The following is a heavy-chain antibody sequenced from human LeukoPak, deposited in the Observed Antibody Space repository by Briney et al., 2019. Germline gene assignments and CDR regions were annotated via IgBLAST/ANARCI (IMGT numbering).Heavy chain of an antibody. J-gene: IGHJ4*02. CDR3: VRDGVRGSYDHTHFDY. D-gene: IGHD3-22*01. CDR2: ISSSGSTI. V-gene: IGHV3-11*01. CDR1: GFTFNDYY. Sequence: TGGSLRLSCAASGFTFNDYYMSWIRQAPGKGLEWVSYISSSGSTIYYADSVKGRFTISRDNAKNSLYLQMNSLRAEDTAVYYCVRDGVRGSYDHTHFDYWGPGTVVTVSS.